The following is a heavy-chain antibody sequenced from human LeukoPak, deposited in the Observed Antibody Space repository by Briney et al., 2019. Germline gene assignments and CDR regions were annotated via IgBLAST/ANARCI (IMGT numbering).Heavy chain of an antibody. V-gene: IGHV4-59*01. CDR3: ARSEIFGVVLDAFDI. CDR2: IYYSGST. D-gene: IGHD3-3*01. CDR1: GGSISSYY. J-gene: IGHJ3*02. Sequence: PSETLSLTCTVSGGSISSYYWSWIRQPPGKGLEWLGYIYYSGSTNYNPSLKSRVTISVDTSKNQFSLKLSSVTAADTAVYYCARSEIFGVVLDAFDIWGQGTMVTVSS.